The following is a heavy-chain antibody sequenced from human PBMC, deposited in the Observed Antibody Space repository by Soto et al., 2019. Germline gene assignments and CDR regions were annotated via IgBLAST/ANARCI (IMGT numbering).Heavy chain of an antibody. Sequence: SETLSLTCALYGGSFSGYYWSWIRQPPGKGLEWIGEINHSGSTNYNPSLKSRVTISVDTSKNQFSLKLSSVTAADTAVYYCARLGVVVTAVPPGFNPWGQGTLVTVSS. J-gene: IGHJ5*02. CDR1: GGSFSGYY. CDR3: ARLGVVVTAVPPGFNP. D-gene: IGHD2-21*02. CDR2: INHSGST. V-gene: IGHV4-34*01.